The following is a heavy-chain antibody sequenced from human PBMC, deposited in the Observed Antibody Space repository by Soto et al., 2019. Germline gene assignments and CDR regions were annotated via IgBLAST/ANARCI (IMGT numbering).Heavy chain of an antibody. V-gene: IGHV5-51*01. CDR1: GYSFTSYW. Sequence: LGESLKISCKGSGYSFTSYWIGWVRQMPGKGLEWMGIIYPGDSDTRYSPSFQGQVTISADKSISTAYLQWSSLKASDTAMYYCARSPGPSSGYYYGMDVWGQGTTVTVSS. CDR2: IYPGDSDT. D-gene: IGHD6-19*01. CDR3: ARSPGPSSGYYYGMDV. J-gene: IGHJ6*02.